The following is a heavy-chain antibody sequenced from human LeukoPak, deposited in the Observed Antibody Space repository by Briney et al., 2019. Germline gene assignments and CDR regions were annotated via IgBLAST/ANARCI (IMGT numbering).Heavy chain of an antibody. CDR3: AREGRYKYSSSSVGSYYYYIDV. D-gene: IGHD6-6*01. Sequence: SQTLSLTCAISGDSVSSNSAAWNWIRQSPSRGLEWLGRTYYRSKWYNDYAVSVKSRITINPDTSKNQFSLQLNSVTPEDTAVYYCAREGRYKYSSSSVGSYYYYIDVWGKGTTVTVSS. CDR2: TYYRSKWYN. V-gene: IGHV6-1*01. J-gene: IGHJ6*03. CDR1: GDSVSSNSAA.